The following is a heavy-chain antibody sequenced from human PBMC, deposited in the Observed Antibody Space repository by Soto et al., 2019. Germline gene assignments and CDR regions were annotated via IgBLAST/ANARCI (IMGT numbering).Heavy chain of an antibody. CDR3: ARNRGSYGSHYYYYGMDV. CDR2: IYPSDGST. D-gene: IGHD5-18*01. CDR1: GYTFTSYY. Sequence: ASVKVSCKASGYTFTSYYMHWVRQAPGQGLEWMGRIYPSDGSTSYAQKFQGRVTITGDTSTSTAYMELSSLRSEDTAVYYCARNRGSYGSHYYYYGMDVWGQGTTVTVSS. V-gene: IGHV1-46*01. J-gene: IGHJ6*02.